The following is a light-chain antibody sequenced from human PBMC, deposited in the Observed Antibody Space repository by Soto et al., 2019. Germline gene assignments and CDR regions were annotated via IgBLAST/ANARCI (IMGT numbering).Light chain of an antibody. Sequence: EMVLTQAPGTRSLSPGKRATLSCRASQSVPRSYLAWYQQKPGQAPRLLIYGTSSRATGIPDRFSGSGSGTDFTLTISRLEPEDFAVFYCQQYGSSITFGQGTRLEIK. CDR3: QQYGSSIT. J-gene: IGKJ5*01. CDR1: QSVPRSY. CDR2: GTS. V-gene: IGKV3-20*01.